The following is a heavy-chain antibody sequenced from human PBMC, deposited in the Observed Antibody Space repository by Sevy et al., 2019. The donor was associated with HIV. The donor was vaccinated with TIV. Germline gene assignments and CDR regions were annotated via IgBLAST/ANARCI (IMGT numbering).Heavy chain of an antibody. CDR2: IWYDGSNK. CDR3: VRDDNDFWSGYYASENYYYGMDV. CDR1: GFTFSSYA. V-gene: IGHV3-33*01. D-gene: IGHD3-3*01. J-gene: IGHJ6*02. Sequence: GGSLRLSCAASGFTFSSYAIHWVRQAPGKGLEWVAVIWYDGSNKYYADSVKGRFTISRENSKNTLHLQMKSLRAEDTAVYYCVRDDNDFWSGYYASENYYYGMDVWGQGTSVTVSS.